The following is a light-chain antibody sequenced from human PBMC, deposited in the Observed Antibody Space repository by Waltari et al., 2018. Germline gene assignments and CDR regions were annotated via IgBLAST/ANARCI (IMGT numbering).Light chain of an antibody. CDR2: GNS. CDR1: SSNIGAGYA. Sequence: QSGLTQPPSVSGAPGQRVTISCTGSSSNIGAGYAVHWYQLLPGTAPNLLICGNSNRHSAVPDRFSGSTSGTSASLAITGLQAEDEACYFCQSYDSSLSGSVFGGGTKLTVL. CDR3: QSYDSSLSGSV. V-gene: IGLV1-40*01. J-gene: IGLJ2*01.